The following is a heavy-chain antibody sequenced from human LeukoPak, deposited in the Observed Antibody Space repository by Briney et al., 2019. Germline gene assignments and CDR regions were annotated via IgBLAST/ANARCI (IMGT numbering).Heavy chain of an antibody. J-gene: IGHJ2*01. Sequence: GGSLRLSCAASGFTFSSYGINWIRQAPGKGLEWVSYISRSSSTIYYADSVKGRFSISRDNAKNSVYLQMNSLRAEDTAVYYCARWGIYGDSRNWYFDIWGRGTLVTVS. CDR3: ARWGIYGDSRNWYFDI. CDR2: ISRSSSTI. V-gene: IGHV3-48*04. CDR1: GFTFSSYG. D-gene: IGHD4-17*01.